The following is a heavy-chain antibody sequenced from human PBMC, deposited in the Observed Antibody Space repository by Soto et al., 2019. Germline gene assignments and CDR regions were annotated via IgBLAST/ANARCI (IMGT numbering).Heavy chain of an antibody. J-gene: IGHJ6*01. V-gene: IGHV4-34*01. CDR3: ARGTGQESTLYKYYVVDL. CDR2: INHSGRI. Sequence: SETLSLPCAVYGGSFSGFYWSWIRQPPGKGLEWIGEINHSGRIKYNAPLKSRVTISADPCKKQFSLNLSSVTAADTSVSYFARGTGQESTLYKYYVVDLWGQGITVIV. D-gene: IGHD1-20*01. CDR1: GGSFSGFY.